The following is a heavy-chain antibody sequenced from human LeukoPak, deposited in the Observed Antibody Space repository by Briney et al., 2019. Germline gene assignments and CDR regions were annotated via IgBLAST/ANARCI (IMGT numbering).Heavy chain of an antibody. Sequence: GGSLRLSCAASGFTLSSYAMSWVRQGPGKGLEWVSAISVSGNTYHADSVKGRFTISRDNAKNSLYLQMNSLRAEDTAVYYCARGQTTDPFDYWGQGTLVTVSS. CDR3: ARGQTTDPFDY. CDR1: GFTLSSYA. J-gene: IGHJ4*02. V-gene: IGHV3-23*01. CDR2: ISVSGNT. D-gene: IGHD2/OR15-2a*01.